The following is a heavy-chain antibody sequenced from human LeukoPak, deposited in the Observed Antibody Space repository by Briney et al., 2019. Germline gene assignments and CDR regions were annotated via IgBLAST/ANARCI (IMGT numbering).Heavy chain of an antibody. D-gene: IGHD2-15*01. CDR1: GGSISSGGYS. V-gene: IGHV4-30-2*01. CDR3: ARIVVVAALPPGWFDP. J-gene: IGHJ5*02. Sequence: PSETLSLTCAVSGGSISSGGYSWSWIRQPPGKGLEWIGYIYHSGSTYYNPSLKSRVTISVDRSKNQFSLKLSSVTAADTAVYYCARIVVVAALPPGWFDPWGQGTLVTVSS. CDR2: IYHSGST.